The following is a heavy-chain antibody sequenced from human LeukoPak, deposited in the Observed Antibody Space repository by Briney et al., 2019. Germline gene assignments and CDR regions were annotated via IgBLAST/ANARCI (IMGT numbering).Heavy chain of an antibody. CDR2: IQQGGSHK. V-gene: IGHV3-7*01. Sequence: GGSLRLSCSASGFNYTSYTMNWVRQAPGKGLEWVASIQQGGSHKYYMDSVEGRFTISRDNAKNSLFLQMNSLRAEDTAVYYCARAPIDSNSWYHAFDIWGQGTMVTVSS. D-gene: IGHD6-13*01. J-gene: IGHJ3*02. CDR1: GFNYTSYT. CDR3: ARAPIDSNSWYHAFDI.